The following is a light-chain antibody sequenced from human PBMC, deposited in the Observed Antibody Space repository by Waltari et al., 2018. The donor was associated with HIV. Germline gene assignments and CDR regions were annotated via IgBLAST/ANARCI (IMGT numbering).Light chain of an antibody. CDR3: QRFHNSRYT. J-gene: IGKJ2*01. CDR1: QSISPFY. V-gene: IGKV3-20*01. CDR2: GTS. Sequence: DIMLDQSPGTLSFSPGHRVTLSCRASQSISPFYLAWYQQRPGQAPRLLIYGTSTGVTGIPDRFIGTGSGTDFTLTITRLEPEDVAVYYCQRFHNSRYTFGQGTKLEI.